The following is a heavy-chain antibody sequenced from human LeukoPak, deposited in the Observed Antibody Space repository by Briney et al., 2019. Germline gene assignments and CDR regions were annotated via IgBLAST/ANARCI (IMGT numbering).Heavy chain of an antibody. CDR2: IYYSGST. D-gene: IGHD3-9*01. Sequence: PSETLSLTCTVSGGSISSYYWSWIRQPPGMGLEWIGYIYYSGSTNYNPSLKSRVTISVDTSKNQFSLKLSSVTAADTAVYYCARERRDDILTGDKDAFDIWGQGTMVTVSS. V-gene: IGHV4-59*01. CDR3: ARERRDDILTGDKDAFDI. CDR1: GGSISSYY. J-gene: IGHJ3*02.